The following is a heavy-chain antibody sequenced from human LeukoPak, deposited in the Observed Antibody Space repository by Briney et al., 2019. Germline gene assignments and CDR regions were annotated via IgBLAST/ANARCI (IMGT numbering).Heavy chain of an antibody. J-gene: IGHJ4*02. V-gene: IGHV3-23*01. D-gene: IGHD4-17*01. CDR2: ISGSGGNT. CDR1: GFTFSSYA. Sequence: GGSLRLSCAASGFTFSSYAMSWVRQAPGKGLEWVSAISGSGGNTYYADFVKGRFTISRENSKNTLYLQMNSLRAEDTAVYCCAKDLLSGNYIYGDYAAFDYWGQGTLVTVSS. CDR3: AKDLLSGNYIYGDYAAFDY.